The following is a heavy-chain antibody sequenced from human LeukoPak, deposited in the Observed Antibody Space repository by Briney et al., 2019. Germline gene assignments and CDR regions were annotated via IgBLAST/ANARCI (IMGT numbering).Heavy chain of an antibody. CDR1: GYTFTSYG. D-gene: IGHD6-19*01. J-gene: IGHJ6*02. V-gene: IGHV1-8*02. CDR3: ARGIAVAGLYYYYGMDV. CDR2: MNPNSGNT. Sequence: ASVKVSCKASGYTFTSYGISWVRQAPGQGLEWMGWMNPNSGNTGYAQKFQGRVTMTRNTSISTAYMELSSLRSEDTAVYYCARGIAVAGLYYYYGMDVWGQGTTVTVSS.